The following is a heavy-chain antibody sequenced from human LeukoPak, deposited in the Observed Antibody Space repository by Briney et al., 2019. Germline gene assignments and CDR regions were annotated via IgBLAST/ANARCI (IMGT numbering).Heavy chain of an antibody. J-gene: IGHJ3*02. D-gene: IGHD2-2*02. CDR1: GFTFSSNW. V-gene: IGHV3-49*04. Sequence: QPGGSLRLSCAGSGFTFSSNWMHWVRQAPGKGLEWVGFIRSKAYGGTTEYAASVKGRFTISRDDSKSIAYLQMNSLKTEDTAVYYCTARDTSLYDAFDIWGQGTMVTVSS. CDR2: IRSKAYGGTT. CDR3: TARDTSLYDAFDI.